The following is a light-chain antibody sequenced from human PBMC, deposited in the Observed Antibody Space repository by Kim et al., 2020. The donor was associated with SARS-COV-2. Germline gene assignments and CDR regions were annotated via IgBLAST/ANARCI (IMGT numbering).Light chain of an antibody. Sequence: EIVLTQSPGTLSLSPGETATLSCRASQSVYSRYLAWYQQKRGQAPRLLIYGASNRASDIPDRFSGSGSGTDFTLTISRLEPEDFAVYHCQQYGNSPPTFGQGTKLEI. CDR1: QSVYSRY. CDR2: GAS. J-gene: IGKJ2*01. V-gene: IGKV3-20*01. CDR3: QQYGNSPPT.